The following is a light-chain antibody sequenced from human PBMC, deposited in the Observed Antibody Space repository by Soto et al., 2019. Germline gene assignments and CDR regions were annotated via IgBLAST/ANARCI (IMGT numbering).Light chain of an antibody. CDR2: GAS. CDR3: QQFGSSQST. J-gene: IGKJ3*01. V-gene: IGKV3-20*01. CDR1: QSVGSSY. Sequence: EIVLTQSPGTLSLSPGERATLSCRASQSVGSSYLAWYQQKPGQAPRLLIFGASSRATGIPDRFSGSGSGTDFTLTISRLEPEDFEVYYCQQFGSSQSTFGPGTKVDRK.